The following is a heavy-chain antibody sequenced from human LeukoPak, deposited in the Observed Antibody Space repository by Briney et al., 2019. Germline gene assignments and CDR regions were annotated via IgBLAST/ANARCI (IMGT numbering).Heavy chain of an antibody. Sequence: GGSLRLSCAASGFTFSSYGMSWVRQAPGKGLKWVSSINSRSSSIYYADSVEGRFTISRDNAKNSLYLQMNSLRAEDTAVYYCSRGPTMKMDVWGKGTTVTVSS. CDR1: GFTFSSYG. CDR3: SRGPTMKMDV. D-gene: IGHD3-22*01. CDR2: INSRSSSI. V-gene: IGHV3-21*01. J-gene: IGHJ6*04.